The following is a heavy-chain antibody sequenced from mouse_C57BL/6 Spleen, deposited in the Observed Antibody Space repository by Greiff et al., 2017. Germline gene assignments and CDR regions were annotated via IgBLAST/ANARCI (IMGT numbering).Heavy chain of an antibody. J-gene: IGHJ2*01. CDR3: ARGGFGNPFDY. CDR2: IDPSDSYT. Sequence: QVQLQQPGAELVMPGASVKLSCKASGYTFTSYWMHWVKQRPGQGLEWIGEIDPSDSYTNYNHKFKGKSTLTVDKSSSTAYMQLSSLTSEDSAVXYCARGGFGNPFDYWGQGTTLTVSS. V-gene: IGHV1-69*01. D-gene: IGHD2-1*01. CDR1: GYTFTSYW.